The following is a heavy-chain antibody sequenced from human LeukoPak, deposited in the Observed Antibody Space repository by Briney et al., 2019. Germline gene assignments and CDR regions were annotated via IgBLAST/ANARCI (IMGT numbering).Heavy chain of an antibody. CDR2: IYYSGST. V-gene: IGHV4-59*01. CDR1: GGSIGSYY. Sequence: SETLSLTCTVSGGSIGSYYWSWIRQPPGKGLEWIGYIYYSGSTNYNPSLKSRVTISVDTSKNQFSLKLSSVTAADTAVYYCARHNSRYPFDPWGQGTLVTVSS. D-gene: IGHD1-1*01. CDR3: ARHNSRYPFDP. J-gene: IGHJ5*02.